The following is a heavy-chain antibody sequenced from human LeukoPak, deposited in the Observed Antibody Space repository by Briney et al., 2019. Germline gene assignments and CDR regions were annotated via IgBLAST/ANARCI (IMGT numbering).Heavy chain of an antibody. CDR3: AKYVSTGWFDP. J-gene: IGHJ5*02. V-gene: IGHV4-59*08. CDR2: IYYSGST. D-gene: IGHD5/OR15-5a*01. Sequence: SETLSLTCSVSGGSIRNYYWSWIRQPPGKGLEWIGYIYYSGSTNYNPSLKSRVTISVDTSGNQFSLKLSSVTAADTASYYCAKYVSTGWFDPWGQGTLVTVSS. CDR1: GGSIRNYY.